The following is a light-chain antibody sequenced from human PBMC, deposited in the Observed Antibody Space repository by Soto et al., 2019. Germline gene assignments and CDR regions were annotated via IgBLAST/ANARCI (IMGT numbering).Light chain of an antibody. CDR2: AAS. CDR3: QQSYSTPQP. CDR1: QSISSY. V-gene: IGKV1-39*01. Sequence: DIQMTQSPSSLSASVGDRVTITCRASQSISSYLNWYQQKPGKAPKLLIYAASSLQSGVPSRFSGSGSGTDFTLTISILQPEDFATYYCQQSYSTPQPFGQGTKVEIK. J-gene: IGKJ1*01.